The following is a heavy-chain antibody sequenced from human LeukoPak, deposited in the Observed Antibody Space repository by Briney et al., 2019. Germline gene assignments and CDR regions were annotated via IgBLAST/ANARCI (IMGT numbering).Heavy chain of an antibody. CDR2: IIPLFGTA. D-gene: IGHD6-19*01. CDR1: GGTVSSYV. CDR3: ARDFSSGWYPNAFDI. V-gene: IGHV1-69*06. J-gene: IGHJ3*02. Sequence: GASVKVSCKASGGTVSSYVFSWVRQAPEQGLEWMGGIIPLFGTANYAQKFQDRVTITADKSTRTAYMELSSLRSDDTAVSHCARDFSSGWYPNAFDIWGQGTMVTVSS.